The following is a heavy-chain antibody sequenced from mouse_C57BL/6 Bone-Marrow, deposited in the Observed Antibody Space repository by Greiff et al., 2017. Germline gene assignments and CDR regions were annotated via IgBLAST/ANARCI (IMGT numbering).Heavy chain of an antibody. J-gene: IGHJ3*01. CDR1: GYTFTSYW. CDR2: IHPNSGST. CDR3: ARCGVTNYDCAWFAY. V-gene: IGHV1-64*01. Sequence: QVQLQQPGAELVKPGASVKLSCKASGYTFTSYWMHWVKQRPGQGLEWIGMIHPNSGSTNYNEKFKSKATLTVDKSSSTAYMQLSSLNTEDSAVYYGARCGVTNYDCAWFAYWGQGTLVTVSA. D-gene: IGHD2-3*01.